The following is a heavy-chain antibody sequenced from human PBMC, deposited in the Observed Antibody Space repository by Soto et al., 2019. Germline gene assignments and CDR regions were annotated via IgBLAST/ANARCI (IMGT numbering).Heavy chain of an antibody. CDR1: GFTFSTSA. J-gene: IGHJ6*01. Sequence: QVQLVESGGGVVQPGRSLRLSCAASGFTFSTSAMHWVRQAPGKGLEWVAVISYDGSNKYYADSVKGRFTISRDNSKNTLYLQMNSLRAEDTAVYYCARDRIDDGDYDYYYGMDVW. V-gene: IGHV3-30-3*01. CDR2: ISYDGSNK. D-gene: IGHD4-17*01. CDR3: ARDRIDDGDYDYYYGMDV.